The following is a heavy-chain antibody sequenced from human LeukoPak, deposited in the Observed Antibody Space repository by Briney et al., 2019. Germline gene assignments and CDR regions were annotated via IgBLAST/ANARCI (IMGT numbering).Heavy chain of an antibody. CDR2: INAGNGNT. CDR3: ARDHRVSSRWLVPLPLFDY. V-gene: IGHV1-3*01. CDR1: GYTFTSYV. J-gene: IGHJ4*02. D-gene: IGHD6-19*01. Sequence: ASVKVSCKASGYTFTSYVMYWVRQAPGQRLEWMGWINAGNGNTKYSQKFQGRVTITRDTSASTAYMELSSLRSEDTAVYYCARDHRVSSRWLVPLPLFDYWGQGTLVTVSS.